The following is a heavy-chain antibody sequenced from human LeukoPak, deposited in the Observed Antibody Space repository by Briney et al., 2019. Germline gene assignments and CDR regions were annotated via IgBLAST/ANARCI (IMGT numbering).Heavy chain of an antibody. Sequence: ASVKVSCKASGGTFSSYAISWVRQAPGQGLEWMGGIIPIFGTANYAQKFQGRVTITADESTITAYMELSSLRSEDTAVYYCARNAPYGSGGTRNWFDPWGQGTLVTVSS. CDR3: ARNAPYGSGGTRNWFDP. V-gene: IGHV1-69*13. CDR2: IIPIFGTA. CDR1: GGTFSSYA. J-gene: IGHJ5*02. D-gene: IGHD3-10*01.